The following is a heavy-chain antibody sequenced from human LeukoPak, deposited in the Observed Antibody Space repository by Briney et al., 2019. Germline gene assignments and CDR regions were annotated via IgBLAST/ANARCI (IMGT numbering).Heavy chain of an antibody. CDR3: ARDRRSSSWFPNYYYYGMDV. Sequence: GGSLRLSCAASGFTFSSYAMHWVRQAPGKGLEWVAVISYDGSNEYYADSVKGRFTISRDNSKNTLYLQVNSLRTEDTAVYYCARDRRSSSWFPNYYYYGMDVWGQGTTVTVSS. CDR2: ISYDGSNE. D-gene: IGHD6-13*01. CDR1: GFTFSSYA. J-gene: IGHJ6*02. V-gene: IGHV3-30-3*01.